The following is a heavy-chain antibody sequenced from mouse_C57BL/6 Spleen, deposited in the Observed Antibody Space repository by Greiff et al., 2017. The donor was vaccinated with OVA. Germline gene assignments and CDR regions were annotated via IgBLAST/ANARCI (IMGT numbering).Heavy chain of an antibody. J-gene: IGHJ2*01. CDR2: IHPNSGST. Sequence: VKLQQPGAELVKPGASVKLSCKASGYTFTSYWMHWVKQRPGQGLEWIGMIHPNSGSTNYNEKFKSKATLTVDKSSSTAYMQLSSLTSEDSAVYYCARSITTVVEPFDYWGQGTTLTVSS. CDR3: ARSITTVVEPFDY. V-gene: IGHV1-64*01. D-gene: IGHD1-1*01. CDR1: GYTFTSYW.